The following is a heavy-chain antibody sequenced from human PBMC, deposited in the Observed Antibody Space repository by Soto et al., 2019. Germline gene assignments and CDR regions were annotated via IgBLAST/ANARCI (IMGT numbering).Heavy chain of an antibody. V-gene: IGHV4-39*01. CDR3: ARLIGAFLIGTNNWFDP. D-gene: IGHD1-1*01. J-gene: IGHJ5*02. Sequence: DCLYLTCAVSVDFIDSRRYYWGWVRQPPGKGLEWLGSIYYSWTTYYNPSLKSRVTISADPSKNQFSLKLSSVTAADTAFYYCARLIGAFLIGTNNWFDPWGQGTLVTVYS. CDR1: VDFIDSRRYY. CDR2: IYYSWTT.